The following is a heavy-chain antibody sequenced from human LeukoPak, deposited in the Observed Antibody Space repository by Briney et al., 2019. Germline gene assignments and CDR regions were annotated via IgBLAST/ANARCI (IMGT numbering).Heavy chain of an antibody. V-gene: IGHV4-59*08. Sequence: PSETLSLTCSVSGDSFRSYYWSWIRQPPGKGLEWIGYIYYSGSTNYNPSLKSRVTISVDTSKNQFSRALSSVTAADAAVYYCARGWGFFDYWGQGTLVTVSS. CDR3: ARGWGFFDY. D-gene: IGHD7-27*01. CDR1: GDSFRSYY. CDR2: IYYSGST. J-gene: IGHJ4*02.